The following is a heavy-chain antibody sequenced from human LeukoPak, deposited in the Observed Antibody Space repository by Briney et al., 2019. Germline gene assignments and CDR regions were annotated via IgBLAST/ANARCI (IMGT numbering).Heavy chain of an antibody. CDR1: GYTFTSYG. V-gene: IGHV1-2*04. Sequence: VASVKVSCKASGYTFTSYGISWVRQAPGQGLEWMGWINPNSGGTNYAQKFQGWVTMTRDTSISTAYMELSRLRSDDTAVYYCAVAHDSSGYPLDYWGQGTLVTVSS. CDR2: INPNSGGT. D-gene: IGHD3-22*01. J-gene: IGHJ4*02. CDR3: AVAHDSSGYPLDY.